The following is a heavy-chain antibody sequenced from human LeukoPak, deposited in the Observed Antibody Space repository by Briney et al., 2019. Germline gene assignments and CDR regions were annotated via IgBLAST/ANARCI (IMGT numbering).Heavy chain of an antibody. Sequence: GGSLRLSCAASGFTFSSYGMHWVRQAPGKGLEWVAVISYDGSNKYYADSVKGRFTISRDNSKNTLYLQMNSLRAEDAAVYYCAKPLNIVVVPAAMLENAFDIWGQGTMVTVSS. CDR2: ISYDGSNK. J-gene: IGHJ3*02. D-gene: IGHD2-2*01. CDR3: AKPLNIVVVPAAMLENAFDI. V-gene: IGHV3-30*18. CDR1: GFTFSSYG.